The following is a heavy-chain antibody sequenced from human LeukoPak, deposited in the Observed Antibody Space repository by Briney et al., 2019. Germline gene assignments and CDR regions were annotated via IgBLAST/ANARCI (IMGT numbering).Heavy chain of an antibody. V-gene: IGHV5-51*01. CDR3: GRHLHGDLYFDY. CDR2: IYPGDSDT. Sequence: GESLKISCKGFGYSFTTYWIGWVRQMPGKGLEWMGIIYPGDSDTRYSPSFQGQVTISADKSISTAYLQWSSLTASDTAMYYCGRHLHGDLYFDYWGQGTLVTVSS. J-gene: IGHJ4*02. CDR1: GYSFTTYW. D-gene: IGHD4-17*01.